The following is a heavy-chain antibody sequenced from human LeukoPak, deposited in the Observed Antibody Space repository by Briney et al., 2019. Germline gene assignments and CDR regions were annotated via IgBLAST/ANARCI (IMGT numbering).Heavy chain of an antibody. D-gene: IGHD6-6*01. J-gene: IGHJ4*02. CDR1: GGSISSRSYY. CDR2: IYYSGST. CDR3: ARAPRDIAARLVVGRFDY. V-gene: IGHV4-39*07. Sequence: SETLSLTCTVSGGSISSRSYYWGWIRQPPGKGLEWIGSIYYSGSTYYNPSLKSRVTISVDTSKNQFSLKLSSVTAADTAVYYCARAPRDIAARLVVGRFDYWGQGTLVTVSS.